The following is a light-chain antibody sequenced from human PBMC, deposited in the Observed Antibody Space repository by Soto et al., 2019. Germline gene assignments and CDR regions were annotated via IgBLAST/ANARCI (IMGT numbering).Light chain of an antibody. CDR1: QSLNSNY. CDR2: DTF. J-gene: IGKJ4*01. Sequence: EIVLTQSPGTLSLSPGERATLSCRASQSLNSNYLAWHQQKPGQAPRLLIYDTFSRATGIPDRFSGSWSGTDFTLTISRLEPEDFAVYFCQQYGSSPLTFGGGTKVDIK. CDR3: QQYGSSPLT. V-gene: IGKV3-20*01.